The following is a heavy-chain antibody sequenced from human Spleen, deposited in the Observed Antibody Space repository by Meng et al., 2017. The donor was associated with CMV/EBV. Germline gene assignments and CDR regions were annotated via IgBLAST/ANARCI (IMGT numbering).Heavy chain of an antibody. Sequence: ASVKVSCKASGYTFSSYGISWVRQAPGQGLEWMGWISAYNGNTNYAQKLQGRVTMTTDTSTSTAYMELRSLRSDDTAVYYCARYDFWSGSDYFDYWGQGTLVTVSS. CDR2: ISAYNGNT. V-gene: IGHV1-18*01. CDR3: ARYDFWSGSDYFDY. J-gene: IGHJ4*02. D-gene: IGHD3-3*01. CDR1: GYTFSSYG.